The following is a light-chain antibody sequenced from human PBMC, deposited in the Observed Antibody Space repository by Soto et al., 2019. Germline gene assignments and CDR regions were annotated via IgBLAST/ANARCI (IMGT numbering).Light chain of an antibody. CDR3: AAWDDTLSGRL. V-gene: IGLV1-47*02. CDR1: SSNIANNY. J-gene: IGLJ3*02. Sequence: QLVLTQPPSASGTPGQRVTISCSGGSSNIANNYVYWYQQVPGTAPKLVIYNDIQRPSGVPDRFSGSKSGSSASLAITGLRSEDEADYYCAAWDDTLSGRLFGGGTKVTVL. CDR2: NDI.